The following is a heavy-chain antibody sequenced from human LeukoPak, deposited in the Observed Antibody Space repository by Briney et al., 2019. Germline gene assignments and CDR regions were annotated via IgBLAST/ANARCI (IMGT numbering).Heavy chain of an antibody. D-gene: IGHD6-13*01. CDR1: GFTFSRYW. Sequence: PGGSLRLSCAASGFTFSRYWMSWVRQAPGKGLEWVANIKRDGSQKYYVVSVKGRFTISRDNAKNSLYLQMNSLRAEDTAMYYCVRGQRDIAASTSDYWGQGALVTVSS. J-gene: IGHJ4*02. V-gene: IGHV3-7*01. CDR3: VRGQRDIAASTSDY. CDR2: IKRDGSQK.